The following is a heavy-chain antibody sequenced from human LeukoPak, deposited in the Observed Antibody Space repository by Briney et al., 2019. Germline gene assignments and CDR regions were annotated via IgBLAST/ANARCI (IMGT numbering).Heavy chain of an antibody. CDR1: GGSISSYY. Sequence: PSETLSLTCTVSGGSISSYYWSWIRQPPGKGLEWIGYIYTSGSTNYNPSLKSRVTISVDTSKNQFSLKLRSVTAADAAVYYCARGGPGGSFAFDIWGQGTMVTVSS. CDR2: IYTSGST. D-gene: IGHD2-15*01. CDR3: ARGGPGGSFAFDI. V-gene: IGHV4-4*09. J-gene: IGHJ3*02.